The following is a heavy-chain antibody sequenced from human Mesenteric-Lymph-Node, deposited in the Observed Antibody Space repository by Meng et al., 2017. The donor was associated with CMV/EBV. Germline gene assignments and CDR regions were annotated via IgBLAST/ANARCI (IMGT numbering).Heavy chain of an antibody. CDR1: GWSFSGYY. CDR2: INHSGST. Sequence: VVDGWSFSGYYWSWTRQYPGEGLEWIAEINHSGSTNFNPSLKSRVTISVDTTKNQFSLNLHSVTAADTAVYYCAGAYQLLWGGWFDPWGQGTLVTVSS. D-gene: IGHD2-2*01. J-gene: IGHJ5*02. CDR3: AGAYQLLWGGWFDP. V-gene: IGHV4-34*01.